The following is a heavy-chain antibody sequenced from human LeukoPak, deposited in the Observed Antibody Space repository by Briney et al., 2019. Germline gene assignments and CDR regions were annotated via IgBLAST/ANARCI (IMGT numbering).Heavy chain of an antibody. CDR3: ASVHSHFGVVGAFDI. CDR1: GGSISSGDYY. Sequence: SVTLSLTCTVSGGSISSGDYYWSWIRQPPGKGLEWIGYIYYSGSTYYNPSLKSRVTISVDTSTNQFSLKLSSVTAADTAVYYCASVHSHFGVVGAFDIWGQGTMVTVSS. V-gene: IGHV4-30-4*08. CDR2: IYYSGST. J-gene: IGHJ3*02. D-gene: IGHD3-3*01.